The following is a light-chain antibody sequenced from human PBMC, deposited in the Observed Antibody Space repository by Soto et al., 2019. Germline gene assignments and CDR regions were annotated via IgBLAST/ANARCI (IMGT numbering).Light chain of an antibody. V-gene: IGKV3-15*01. CDR3: QQYNNWPET. CDR2: VAS. J-gene: IGKJ1*01. Sequence: EIVMTQSPATLSVSPGERATLSCRASQSVRSNLAWYQHKPGQAPRLHIYVASSRPAGVPARFSGSGSGTEFTLTISSLQSEDFAVYYCQQYNNWPETFGQGTKVDIK. CDR1: QSVRSN.